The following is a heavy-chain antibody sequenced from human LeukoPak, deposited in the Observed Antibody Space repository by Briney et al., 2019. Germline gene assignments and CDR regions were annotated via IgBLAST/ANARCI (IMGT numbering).Heavy chain of an antibody. CDR1: SGSISSGGYY. CDR2: IYYSGST. D-gene: IGHD2-15*01. V-gene: IGHV4-31*03. Sequence: SQTLSLTCTVSSGSISSGGYYWSWIRQHPGKGLEWIGYIYYSGSTYYNPSLKSRVTISVDTSKNQFSLKLSSVTAADTAVYYCAREGGYCSGGSCYFGRFDPWGQGTLVTVSS. CDR3: AREGGYCSGGSCYFGRFDP. J-gene: IGHJ5*02.